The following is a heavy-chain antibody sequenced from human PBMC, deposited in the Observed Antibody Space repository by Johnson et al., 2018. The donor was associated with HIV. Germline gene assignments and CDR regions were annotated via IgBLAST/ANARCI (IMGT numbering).Heavy chain of an antibody. CDR3: ARDKGTNFSGWYRESDAFDI. Sequence: VQLVESGGGLVQPGGSLRLSCAASGFTFSSYWMSWVRQAPGKGLEWVANIKQDGSEKYYVDSVKGRFTISRDNAKNSLYLQMNSLRAEDTAVYYCARDKGTNFSGWYRESDAFDIWGQGTMVTVSS. J-gene: IGHJ3*02. CDR2: IKQDGSEK. D-gene: IGHD6-19*01. CDR1: GFTFSSYW. V-gene: IGHV3-7*01.